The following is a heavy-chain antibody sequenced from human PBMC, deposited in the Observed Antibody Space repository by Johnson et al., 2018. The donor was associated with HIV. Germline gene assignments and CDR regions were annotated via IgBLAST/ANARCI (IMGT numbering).Heavy chain of an antibody. Sequence: QEQLVESGGGLVKPGGSLRLSFAASGFTFSDYYMGWIRQAPGKGLEWVAVISYDASNKYYADSVKGRFTISRDNAKNSLFLQMNSLRAEDTAVYYCARCYDSSAYYYVGAFDIWGQGTMVTVSS. V-gene: IGHV3-11*04. CDR1: GFTFSDYY. CDR3: ARCYDSSAYYYVGAFDI. CDR2: ISYDASNK. J-gene: IGHJ3*02. D-gene: IGHD3-22*01.